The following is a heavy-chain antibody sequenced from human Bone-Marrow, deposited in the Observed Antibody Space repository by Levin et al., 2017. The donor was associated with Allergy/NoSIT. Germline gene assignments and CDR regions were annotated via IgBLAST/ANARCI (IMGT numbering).Heavy chain of an antibody. D-gene: IGHD5-24*01. V-gene: IGHV4-39*07. Sequence: PGGSLRLSCTVSGGSISSSSYYWGWIRQPPGKGLEWIGSIYYSGSTYYNPSLKSRVTISVDTSKNQFSLKLSSVTAADTAVYYCARDTDGGGNWFDPWGQGTLVTVSS. CDR3: ARDTDGGGNWFDP. J-gene: IGHJ5*02. CDR1: GGSISSSSYY. CDR2: IYYSGST.